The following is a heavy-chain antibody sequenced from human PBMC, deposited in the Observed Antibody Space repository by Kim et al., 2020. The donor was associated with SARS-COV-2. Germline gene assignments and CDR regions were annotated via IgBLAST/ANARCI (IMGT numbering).Heavy chain of an antibody. J-gene: IGHJ4*02. D-gene: IGHD1-26*01. V-gene: IGHV5-10-1*01. CDR3: ARRPLAYSGVEFDY. Sequence: SPDFQGRVTISAKKSISTAYLQWSSLKASDTAMYYCARRPLAYSGVEFDYWGQGTLVTVSS.